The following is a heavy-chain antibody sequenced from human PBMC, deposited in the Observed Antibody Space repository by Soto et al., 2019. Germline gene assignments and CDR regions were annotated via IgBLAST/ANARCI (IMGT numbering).Heavy chain of an antibody. CDR1: GFAFTSSA. D-gene: IGHD5-12*01. CDR2: IVVGSGNT. V-gene: IGHV1-58*02. J-gene: IGHJ4*02. CDR3: AASLGYPYYFDY. Sequence: QMQLVQSGPEVKKPWTSVKVSCKASGFAFTSSAMQWVRQARGQRLEWIGWIVVGSGNTNYAQKFQERVTITRDMSTSTAYMELSSLRSEDTAVYYCAASLGYPYYFDYWGQGTLVTVSS.